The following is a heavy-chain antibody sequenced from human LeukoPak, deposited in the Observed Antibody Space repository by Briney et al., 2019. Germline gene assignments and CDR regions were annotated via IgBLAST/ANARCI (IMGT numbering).Heavy chain of an antibody. CDR1: GFTFSSYA. D-gene: IGHD6-19*01. V-gene: IGHV3-23*01. J-gene: IGHJ4*02. CDR2: ISGSGVST. CDR3: AKDRIRDSSGWYLWLFDY. Sequence: SGGSLRLSCAASGFTFSSYAMSWVRQAPGKGLGWVSAISGSGVSTSYAASVKGRFTISTDNSKNTLYLQMNSLRAEDTAVYYCAKDRIRDSSGWYLWLFDYSGQGTLVTASS.